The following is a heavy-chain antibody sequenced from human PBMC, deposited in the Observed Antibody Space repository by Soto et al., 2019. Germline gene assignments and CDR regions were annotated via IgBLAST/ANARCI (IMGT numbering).Heavy chain of an antibody. CDR2: INPTGGST. CDR1: GYSFITYH. V-gene: IGHV1-46*01. Sequence: QVQLVQSGAEVKKPGASVKVSCKASGYSFITYHMHWVRQAPGQGLERMGIINPTGGSTGYAQECQGRVTMNRDTSTSTVYCELSSLRSEDTAVYYCTRMLGDSGYDPEIDYFDYWGQGTLVIVSS. D-gene: IGHD5-12*01. J-gene: IGHJ4*02. CDR3: TRMLGDSGYDPEIDYFDY.